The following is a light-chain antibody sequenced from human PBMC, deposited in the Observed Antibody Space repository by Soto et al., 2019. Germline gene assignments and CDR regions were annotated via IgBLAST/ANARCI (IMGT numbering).Light chain of an antibody. CDR1: QSVSSSY. CDR2: GAS. Sequence: EIVLTQSPGTLSLSPGERATLSCRASQSVSSSYLAWYQHKPGQAPRLLIYGASSRATGIPDRFSGSGSGTDFTLTISRLEPEDVAVYYCQQYGSAPQTLGQGTKVEIK. V-gene: IGKV3-20*01. J-gene: IGKJ1*01. CDR3: QQYGSAPQT.